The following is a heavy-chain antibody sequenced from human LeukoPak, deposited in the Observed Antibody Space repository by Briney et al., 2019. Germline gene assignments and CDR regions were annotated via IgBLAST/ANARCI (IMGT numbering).Heavy chain of an antibody. CDR2: IKSKTDGGTT. CDR1: GFTFSNAW. V-gene: IGHV3-15*01. D-gene: IGHD3-22*01. J-gene: IGHJ4*02. CDR3: TTGVTMIVVVTS. Sequence: GGSLRLSCAASGFTFSNAWMSWVRQAPGKGLEWVGRIKSKTDGGTTDYAAPVKGRFTISRDDSKNTLYLQMNSLKTEDTAVYYCTTGVTMIVVVTSWGQGTLVTVSS.